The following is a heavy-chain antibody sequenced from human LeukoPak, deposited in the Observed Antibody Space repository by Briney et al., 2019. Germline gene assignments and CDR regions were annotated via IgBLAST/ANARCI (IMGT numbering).Heavy chain of an antibody. J-gene: IGHJ5*02. CDR1: GFTFSSYA. V-gene: IGHV3-66*01. CDR3: ARRYSTSWTLDP. D-gene: IGHD2-2*01. Sequence: PGGSLRLSCAASGFTFSSYAMSWVRQAPGKGLEWVSVIYSGGSTYYGDSVKGRFTISRDNSKNTLYLQMNSLRVEDTAVYYCARRYSTSWTLDPWGQGTLVTVSS. CDR2: IYSGGST.